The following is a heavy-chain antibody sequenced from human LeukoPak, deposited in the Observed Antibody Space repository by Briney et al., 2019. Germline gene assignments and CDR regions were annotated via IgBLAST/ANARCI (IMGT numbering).Heavy chain of an antibody. J-gene: IGHJ4*02. Sequence: PGGSLRLSCAASGFTLDDHGMHWVRQAPGKGLEWVSGISWNSGSIGYADSVQGRFTISRDNAKSTLYLQMNSLRAEDMALYYCTRASGYSSGSIDYWGQGTLVTVSS. CDR3: TRASGYSSGSIDY. D-gene: IGHD5-18*01. CDR2: ISWNSGSI. CDR1: GFTLDDHG. V-gene: IGHV3-9*03.